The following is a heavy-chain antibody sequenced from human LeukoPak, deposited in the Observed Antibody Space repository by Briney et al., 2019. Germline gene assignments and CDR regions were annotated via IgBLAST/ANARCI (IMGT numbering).Heavy chain of an antibody. D-gene: IGHD3-16*02. Sequence: SETLSLTCSVSGYSFSSGCAWAWIRQPPGQGLEWIGSSRHNVNTHYNPSLKSRVTVSKDTSENQFSLKLTSVTASDTAVYYCAREDWGSYLYWGQGTLVTVSS. CDR1: GYSFSSGCA. CDR3: AREDWGSYLY. V-gene: IGHV4-38-2*02. J-gene: IGHJ4*02. CDR2: SRHNVNT.